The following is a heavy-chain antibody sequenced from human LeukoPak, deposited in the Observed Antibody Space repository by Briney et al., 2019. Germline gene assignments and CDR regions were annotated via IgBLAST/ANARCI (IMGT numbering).Heavy chain of an antibody. V-gene: IGHV4-39*01. D-gene: IGHD6-13*01. CDR2: IYYSGST. Sequence: SETLSLTCTVSGGSISSSSYYWGWIRQPPGKGLEWIGSIYYSGSTYYNPSVKSRVTISVDTSKNQFSLKLSSVTAADTAVYYCARLEQQLVIWYFDLWGRGTLVTVSS. CDR3: ARLEQQLVIWYFDL. J-gene: IGHJ2*01. CDR1: GGSISSSSYY.